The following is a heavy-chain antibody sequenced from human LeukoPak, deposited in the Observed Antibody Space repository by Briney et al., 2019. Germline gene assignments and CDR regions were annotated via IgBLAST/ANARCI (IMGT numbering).Heavy chain of an antibody. CDR1: GSSISSYY. Sequence: SETLSLTCTVSGSSISSYYWSWIRQPPGKGLEWIGYIYYSGSTNYNPSLKSRVTISVDTSKNQFSLKLSSVTAADTAVYYCARVAVAGSTRHFDYWGQGTLVTVSS. D-gene: IGHD6-19*01. J-gene: IGHJ4*02. CDR2: IYYSGST. CDR3: ARVAVAGSTRHFDY. V-gene: IGHV4-59*01.